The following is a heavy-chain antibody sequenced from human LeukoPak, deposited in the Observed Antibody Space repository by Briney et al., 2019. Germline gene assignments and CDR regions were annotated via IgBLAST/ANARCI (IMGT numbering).Heavy chain of an antibody. CDR3: ARSTVVTGRYYYYYRDV. Sequence: AGGSLRLSCAASGFTVSSNYMSWVRQAPGKGLEWVSVIDSGGSTYYADSVKGRFTISRDNSRNTLYLQMNSLRAEDTAVYYCARSTVVTGRYYYYYRDVWGKGTTVSVSS. J-gene: IGHJ6*03. D-gene: IGHD4-23*01. CDR1: GFTVSSNY. V-gene: IGHV3-53*01. CDR2: IDSGGST.